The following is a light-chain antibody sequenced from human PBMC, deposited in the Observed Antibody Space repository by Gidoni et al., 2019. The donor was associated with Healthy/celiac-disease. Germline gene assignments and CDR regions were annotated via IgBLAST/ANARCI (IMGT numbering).Light chain of an antibody. V-gene: IGKV1-6*01. Sequence: AIQMTQSPSSLSASVGARVTITCRASQGIRNDLGWYQQKPGKAPKLLIYAASSLQSGVPSRFSGSRSGTDFTLTISSLQPEDFATYYCLQDYNYPWTFXQXTKVEIK. CDR1: QGIRND. J-gene: IGKJ1*01. CDR3: LQDYNYPWT. CDR2: AAS.